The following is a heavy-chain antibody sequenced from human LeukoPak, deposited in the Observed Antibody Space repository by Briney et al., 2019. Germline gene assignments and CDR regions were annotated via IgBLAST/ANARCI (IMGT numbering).Heavy chain of an antibody. CDR2: ISYDGSVK. J-gene: IGHJ3*02. D-gene: IGHD3-22*01. CDR1: GFTFSSYA. CDR3: ARGSSYDSSGYSKNAFDI. V-gene: IGHV3-30-3*01. Sequence: GGSLRLSCIASGFTFSSYAIHWVRQAPGEGLEGVAFISYDGSVKYYGDSVKGRFSLSGDNSKNTVYMEMNSLRAEDTAVYYCARGSSYDSSGYSKNAFDIWGQGTMVTVSS.